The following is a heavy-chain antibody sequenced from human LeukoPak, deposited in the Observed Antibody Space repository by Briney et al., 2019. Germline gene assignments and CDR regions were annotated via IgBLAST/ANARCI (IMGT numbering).Heavy chain of an antibody. V-gene: IGHV1-46*01. J-gene: IGHJ4*02. CDR2: INPSGGST. D-gene: IGHD1-26*01. Sequence: ASVKVSCKASGHTFTSYHMHWMRQAPGQGLEWMGIINPSGGSTSYAQKFQGRVTMTRDTSTSTVYMELSSLRSEDTAVYYCARPPDSGRYAYYFDYWGQGTLVTVSS. CDR3: ARPPDSGRYAYYFDY. CDR1: GHTFTSYH.